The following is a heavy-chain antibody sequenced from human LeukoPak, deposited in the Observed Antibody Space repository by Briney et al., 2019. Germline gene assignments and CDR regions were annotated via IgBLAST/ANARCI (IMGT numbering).Heavy chain of an antibody. V-gene: IGHV4-4*07. CDR3: VREILYCSGGSCYRGPFDN. J-gene: IGHJ4*02. CDR1: GGSISSYY. CDR2: IYTSGST. D-gene: IGHD2-15*01. Sequence: SETLSLTCTVSGGSISSYYWSWIRQPAGKGLEWIGRIYTSGSTNYNPSLKSRVTISVDTSKNQFSLKLSSVTAADTAVYYCVREILYCSGGSCYRGPFDNWGQGTLVTVSA.